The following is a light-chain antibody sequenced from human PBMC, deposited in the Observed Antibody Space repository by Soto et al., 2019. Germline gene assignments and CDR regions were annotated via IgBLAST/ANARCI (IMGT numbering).Light chain of an antibody. CDR2: EDY. J-gene: IGLJ3*02. V-gene: IGLV6-57*01. CDR1: SGSIASNY. Sequence: NFMLTQPHSVSASPGKTITICCARSSGSIASNYVQWYQQRPGSSPTTVIYEDYQRPSGVPDRFSGSIDSTSNSASLTISGLKTEDEADYYCQSYDSSNLLVFGAGTKLTVL. CDR3: QSYDSSNLLV.